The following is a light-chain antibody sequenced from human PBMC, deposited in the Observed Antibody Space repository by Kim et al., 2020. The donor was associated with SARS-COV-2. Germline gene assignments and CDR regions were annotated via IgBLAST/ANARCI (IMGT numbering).Light chain of an antibody. V-gene: IGLV3-19*01. J-gene: IGLJ2*01. CDR2: GKN. CDR3: NSRDSNDNVV. CDR1: SLRSYY. Sequence: SSELTQDPAVSVALGQTVRITCQGDSLRSYYATWYQQKPGQAAILVIYGKNNRPSGIPDRVSGSSSGNTASFTITGTQAGDEADYYCNSRDSNDNVVIGG.